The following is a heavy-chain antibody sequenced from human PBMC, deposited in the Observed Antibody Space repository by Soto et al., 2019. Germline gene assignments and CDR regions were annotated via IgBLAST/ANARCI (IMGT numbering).Heavy chain of an antibody. CDR2: IWYDGSNK. J-gene: IGHJ4*02. V-gene: IGHV3-33*01. CDR3: ARAVCGGDCYPDY. Sequence: GGSLRLSCAASGFTFSSYGMHWVRQAPGKGLEWVAVIWYDGSNKYYADSVKGRFTISRDNSKNTLYLQMNSLRAEDTAVYYCARAVCGGDCYPDYWGQGTLVPSPQ. CDR1: GFTFSSYG. D-gene: IGHD2-21*02.